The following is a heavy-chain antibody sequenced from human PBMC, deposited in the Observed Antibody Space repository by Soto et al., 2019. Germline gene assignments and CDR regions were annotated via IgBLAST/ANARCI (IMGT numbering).Heavy chain of an antibody. CDR2: IYWDDDK. CDR1: GFSLTTRGVG. V-gene: IGHV2-5*02. D-gene: IGHD3-16*01. Sequence: QITLKESGPTLVKPTQTLALTCTFSGFSLTTRGVGVGWIRQPPGKALECLALIYWDDDKRNSPSLQSRLSITQDTTKHQLVLPMTNVDPVDTATYYCAHIPNYYQYDWFDPWGQGTLLSVST. CDR3: AHIPNYYQYDWFDP. J-gene: IGHJ5*02.